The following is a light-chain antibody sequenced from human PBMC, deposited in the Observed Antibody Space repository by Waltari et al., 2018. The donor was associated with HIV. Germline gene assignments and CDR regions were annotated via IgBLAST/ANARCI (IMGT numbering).Light chain of an antibody. J-gene: IGLJ1*01. CDR1: SSNIGAGYD. V-gene: IGLV1-40*01. Sequence: QSVLTQPPSVSGAPGQRVTISCTGSSSNIGAGYDVHWYQQLPGTAPKLLIYVTSTRPSGVPDRFSVSNSGTSASLAITGLQAEDEADYYCQSYDSSLSVFGTGTKVTVL. CDR3: QSYDSSLSV. CDR2: VTS.